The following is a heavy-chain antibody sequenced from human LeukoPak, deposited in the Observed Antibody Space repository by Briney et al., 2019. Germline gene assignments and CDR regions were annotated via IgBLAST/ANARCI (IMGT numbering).Heavy chain of an antibody. D-gene: IGHD1-26*01. CDR1: GYTFTSYY. Sequence: ASVKVSCKASGYTFTSYYMHWVRQAPGQGLEWMGIISPSGASTSYAQKFQGRVTMTEDTSTDTAYMELSSLRSEDTAVYYCATDPPYSGSSAAFDIWGQGTMVTVSS. V-gene: IGHV1-46*01. J-gene: IGHJ3*02. CDR2: ISPSGAST. CDR3: ATDPPYSGSSAAFDI.